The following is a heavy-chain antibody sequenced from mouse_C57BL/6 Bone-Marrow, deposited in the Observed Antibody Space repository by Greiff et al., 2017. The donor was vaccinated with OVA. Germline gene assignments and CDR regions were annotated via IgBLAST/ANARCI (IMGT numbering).Heavy chain of an antibody. CDR1: GFSFNTYA. D-gene: IGHD4-1*01. CDR2: IRSKSNNYAT. V-gene: IGHV10-1*01. Sequence: EVKVVESGGGLVQPKGSLKLSCAASGFSFNTYAMNWVRQAPGKGLEWVARIRSKSNNYATYYADSVKDRFTISRDDSESMLYLQMNNLKTEDTAMYYCLTGTDEIDYWGQGTTLTVSS. J-gene: IGHJ2*01. CDR3: LTGTDEIDY.